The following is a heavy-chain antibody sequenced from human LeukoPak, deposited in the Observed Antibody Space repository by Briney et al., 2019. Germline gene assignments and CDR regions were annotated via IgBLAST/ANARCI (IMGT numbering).Heavy chain of an antibody. CDR1: GFTFSSYG. V-gene: IGHV3-33*01. D-gene: IGHD1-26*01. CDR2: IWYDGSNK. Sequence: GGSLRLSCAASGFTFSSYGMHWVRQAPGKGLEWVAVIWYDGSNKYYADSVKGRFTISRDNAKNTLWLQMNSLRAEDTAVYYCVRGLGGSWGQGTPVTVSS. J-gene: IGHJ4*02. CDR3: VRGLGGS.